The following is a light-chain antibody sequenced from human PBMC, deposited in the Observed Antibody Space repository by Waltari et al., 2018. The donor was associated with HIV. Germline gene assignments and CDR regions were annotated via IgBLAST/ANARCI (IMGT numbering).Light chain of an antibody. CDR2: KAS. Sequence: DIPMTQSPSSMSASVADQVTITCRASQGINSWLALYQQKPGKAPKLQIYKASSLASGVPSRFSGSGSGTDYTLTISSLQPEDFATYYCQQGYNTPLTFGGGTKVEIK. CDR1: QGINSW. V-gene: IGKV1-12*01. J-gene: IGKJ4*01. CDR3: QQGYNTPLT.